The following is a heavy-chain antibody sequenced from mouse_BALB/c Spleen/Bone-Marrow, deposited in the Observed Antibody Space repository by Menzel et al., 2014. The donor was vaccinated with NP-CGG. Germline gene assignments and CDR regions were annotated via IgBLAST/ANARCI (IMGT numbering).Heavy chain of an antibody. D-gene: IGHD4-1*02. V-gene: IGHV1-4*01. J-gene: IGHJ4*01. Sequence: VKLMESGAELARPGASVKMSCKASGYTFTSYTMHWVKQRPGQGLEWIGYITPNSDHTNYNQKFKDRATLTADKSSSTAYMQLSSLTSEDFAIYYCSRSTFAHVMDSWGQGTSVTVSS. CDR3: SRSTFAHVMDS. CDR2: ITPNSDHT. CDR1: GYTFTSYT.